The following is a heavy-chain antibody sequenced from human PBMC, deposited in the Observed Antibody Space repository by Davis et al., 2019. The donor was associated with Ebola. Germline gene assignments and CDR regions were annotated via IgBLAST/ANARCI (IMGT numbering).Heavy chain of an antibody. Sequence: GESLKISCAASGFTFSSYGMHWVRQAPGKGLEWVAVISYDGSNKYYADSVKGRFTISRDNSKNTLYLQMNSLRAEDTAVYYCAPSGYYGSGSYPWFDPWGQGTLVTVSS. J-gene: IGHJ5*02. D-gene: IGHD3-10*01. CDR2: ISYDGSNK. CDR3: APSGYYGSGSYPWFDP. CDR1: GFTFSSYG. V-gene: IGHV3-30*03.